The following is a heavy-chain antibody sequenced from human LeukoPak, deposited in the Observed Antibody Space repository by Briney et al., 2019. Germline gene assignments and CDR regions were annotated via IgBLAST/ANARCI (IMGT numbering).Heavy chain of an antibody. J-gene: IGHJ5*02. V-gene: IGHV3-74*01. CDR2: INSDGSST. D-gene: IGHD3-3*01. CDR1: GCTFSSYW. Sequence: GGSLRLSCAASGCTFSSYWMHWVRQAPGKGLVWVSRINSDGSSTSYADSVKGRFTISRDNAKNTLYLQMNSLRAEDTAVYYCARAQQDYDFWSGTTNWFDPWGQGTLVTVSS. CDR3: ARAQQDYDFWSGTTNWFDP.